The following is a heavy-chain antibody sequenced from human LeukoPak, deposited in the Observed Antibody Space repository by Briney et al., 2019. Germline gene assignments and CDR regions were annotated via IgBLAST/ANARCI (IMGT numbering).Heavy chain of an antibody. CDR2: ISGSGGST. CDR1: GFTFSSYA. D-gene: IGHD3-22*01. Sequence: GGSLRLSCAASGFTFSSYAMSWVRQAPGKGLEWVSAISGSGGSTYYADSVKGRFTISRDNSKNTLYLQMNSLRAEDTAVYYCAKRYYDNLWRGAFDIWAQGTMVTVSS. V-gene: IGHV3-23*01. CDR3: AKRYYDNLWRGAFDI. J-gene: IGHJ3*02.